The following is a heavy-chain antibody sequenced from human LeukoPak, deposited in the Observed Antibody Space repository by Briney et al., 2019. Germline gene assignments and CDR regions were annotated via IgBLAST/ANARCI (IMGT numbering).Heavy chain of an antibody. J-gene: IGHJ4*02. V-gene: IGHV1-2*02. CDR3: AALMTTVVHTFDY. CDR1: GYTFTGYY. D-gene: IGHD4-23*01. CDR2: INPNSGGT. Sequence: ASVKVSCKASGYTFTGYYMHWVRQAPGQGLEWMGWINPNSGGTNYAQKFQGRVTKTRDTSISTAYIELSRLRSDDTAMYYCAALMTTVVHTFDYWGQGTLVTVSS.